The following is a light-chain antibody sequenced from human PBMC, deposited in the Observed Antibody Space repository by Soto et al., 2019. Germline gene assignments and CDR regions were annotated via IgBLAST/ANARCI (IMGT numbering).Light chain of an antibody. Sequence: DIQMTQSPSSLSASVGDRVTISCQASQDIINFLNWYQQKPGKAPKLLIYDASNLQTGVPSRFSGSGSGTDFTFSISSLQPEDIATYYCQQYDNLPSTFGPGTKVDL. CDR1: QDIINF. J-gene: IGKJ3*01. CDR2: DAS. CDR3: QQYDNLPST. V-gene: IGKV1-33*01.